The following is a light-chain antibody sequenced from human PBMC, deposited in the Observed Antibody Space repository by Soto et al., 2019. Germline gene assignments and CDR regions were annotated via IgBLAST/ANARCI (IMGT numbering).Light chain of an antibody. CDR3: QQYHNWPA. Sequence: EIVMTQSPATLSVSPCGRATLSRRASQSVFSSLAWYQQKPGQAPRLLIYGAATRATGIPARFSGSGSGTEFTLTISSLQSEDFAVYYCQQYHNWPAFGQGTKVDIK. J-gene: IGKJ1*01. CDR2: GAA. CDR1: QSVFSS. V-gene: IGKV3-15*01.